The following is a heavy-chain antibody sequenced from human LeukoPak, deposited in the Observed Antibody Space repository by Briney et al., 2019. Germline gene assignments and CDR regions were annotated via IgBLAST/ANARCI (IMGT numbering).Heavy chain of an antibody. CDR1: GGSISNYY. Sequence: SETLSLTCNVSGGSISNYYWSWIRQPPGKGLEWIGYIHYSGSTNYNPSLKSRVTISVDTSKNQFSLNWSSVTAADTAVYYCARHVTGTGNYRGGFDYWGQGTLVTVSS. V-gene: IGHV4-59*08. CDR2: IHYSGST. CDR3: ARHVTGTGNYRGGFDY. D-gene: IGHD6-19*01. J-gene: IGHJ4*02.